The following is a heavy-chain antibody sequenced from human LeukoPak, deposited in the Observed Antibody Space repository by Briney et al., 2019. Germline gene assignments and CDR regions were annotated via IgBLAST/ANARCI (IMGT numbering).Heavy chain of an antibody. D-gene: IGHD3-10*01. CDR1: GGSISSGSYS. J-gene: IGHJ5*02. CDR3: ARGNTMVRGVIITLPWFDP. V-gene: IGHV4-30-2*01. Sequence: SQTLSLTCAVSGGSISSGSYSWSWIRQPPGKGLEWIGYIYHSGSTYYNPSLKSRVTISVDRSKNQFSLKLSSVTAADTAVYYCARGNTMVRGVIITLPWFDPWGQGTLVTVSS. CDR2: IYHSGST.